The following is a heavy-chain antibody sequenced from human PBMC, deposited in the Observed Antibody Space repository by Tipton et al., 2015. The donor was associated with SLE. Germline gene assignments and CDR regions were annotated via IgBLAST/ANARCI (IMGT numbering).Heavy chain of an antibody. V-gene: IGHV4-34*01. Sequence: TLSLTCAVYGGSFSGYYWSWIRQPPGKGLEWIGEINHRGSTNYNPSLKSRVTISVDTSKNQFSLKLSSVTAADTAVYYCARGGRDPLGYWGQGTLVTVSS. CDR2: INHRGST. CDR3: ARGGRDPLGY. CDR1: GGSFSGYY. D-gene: IGHD2-21*02. J-gene: IGHJ4*02.